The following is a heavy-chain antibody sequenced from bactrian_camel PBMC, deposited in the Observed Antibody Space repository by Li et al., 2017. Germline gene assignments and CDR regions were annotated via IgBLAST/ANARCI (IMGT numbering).Heavy chain of an antibody. V-gene: IGHV3S1*01. J-gene: IGHJ4*01. Sequence: VQLVESGGGSVPAGGSLTLSCTASGYTHRPNCMGWLRQPQDKERAAVAGISPANGVTFVDDSVQGRFTISRDNARKNTIYLQMNTLGPEDTGMYYCATGARCWHDDRDEAWFPVWEDLRWGHGTQVTVS. CDR3: ATGARCWHDDRDEAWFPVWEDLR. CDR2: ISPANGVT. CDR1: GYTHRPNC. D-gene: IGHD1*01.